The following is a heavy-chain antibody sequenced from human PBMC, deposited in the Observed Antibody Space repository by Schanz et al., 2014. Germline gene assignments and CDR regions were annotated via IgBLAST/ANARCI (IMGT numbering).Heavy chain of an antibody. Sequence: QVQLVESGGGVVQPGRSLRLSCATSGFTFSSYGMHWVRQAPGKGLEWVAVIWFDGNNKYYADSVKGRFTISRDNARYSLYLQMNSLRVEDTAVYYCARDPNSVNEIDYWGQGTLVTVSS. V-gene: IGHV3-33*01. D-gene: IGHD5-12*01. J-gene: IGHJ4*02. CDR1: GFTFSSYG. CDR3: ARDPNSVNEIDY. CDR2: IWFDGNNK.